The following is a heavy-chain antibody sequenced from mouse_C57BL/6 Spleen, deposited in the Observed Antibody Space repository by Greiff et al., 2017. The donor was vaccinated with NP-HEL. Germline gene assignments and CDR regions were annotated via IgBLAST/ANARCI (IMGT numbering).Heavy chain of an antibody. Sequence: EVMLVESGGGLVKPGGSLKLPCAASGFTFSSYTMSWVRQTPEKRLEWVATISGGGGNTYYPDSVKGRFTISRDNAKNTLYLQMSSLRSEDTALYYCARGLGQYFDVWGTGTTVTVSS. D-gene: IGHD4-1*01. J-gene: IGHJ1*03. CDR1: GFTFSSYT. CDR3: ARGLGQYFDV. V-gene: IGHV5-9*01. CDR2: ISGGGGNT.